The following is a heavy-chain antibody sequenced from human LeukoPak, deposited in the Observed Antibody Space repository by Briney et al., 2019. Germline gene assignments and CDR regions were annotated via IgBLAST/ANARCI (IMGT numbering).Heavy chain of an antibody. CDR1: GGTFSSYA. J-gene: IGHJ4*02. D-gene: IGHD6-13*01. V-gene: IGHV1-69*05. CDR3: ARESIVIAAAGYFDY. Sequence: ASVKVSCKASGGTFSSYAISWVRQAPGQGLEWMGGIIPIFGTANYAQKFQGRVTITTDESTSTAYMELSSLRSEDTAVYYCARESIVIAAAGYFDYRGQGTLVTVSS. CDR2: IIPIFGTA.